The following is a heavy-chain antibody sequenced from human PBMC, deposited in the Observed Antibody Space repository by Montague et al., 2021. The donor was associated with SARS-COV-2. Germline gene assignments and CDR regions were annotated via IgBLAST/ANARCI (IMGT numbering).Heavy chain of an antibody. CDR2: ITYSGST. V-gene: IGHV4-59*01. J-gene: IGHJ6*02. Sequence: SETLSLTCTVSGGSISNYNLCWIRHPPLPGLEWIGYITYSGSTGSSPSLTSRVTISLDTSTNQFSLTLTSVTAADTAVYCCGRVGGYYNYGLDVWGPGTMVTVSS. CDR3: GRVGGYYNYGLDV. D-gene: IGHD3-22*01. CDR1: GGSISNYN.